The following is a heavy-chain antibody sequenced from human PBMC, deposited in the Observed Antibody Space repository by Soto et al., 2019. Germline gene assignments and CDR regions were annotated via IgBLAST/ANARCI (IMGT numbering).Heavy chain of an antibody. J-gene: IGHJ6*02. CDR2: IWHDGTNR. V-gene: IGHV3-33*01. CDR1: GFTFNSFG. D-gene: IGHD3-3*01. Sequence: QVQLVESGGGVVQPGTSLRLSCEASGFTFNSFGMHWVRQAPGKGLEWVAMIWHDGTNRYYVDSVKGRFTISRDNSQDTLCLPRNNLRAADTAVYYCARTGLQIIQAASYDYGLDVWGQGTTVTVSS. CDR3: ARTGLQIIQAASYDYGLDV.